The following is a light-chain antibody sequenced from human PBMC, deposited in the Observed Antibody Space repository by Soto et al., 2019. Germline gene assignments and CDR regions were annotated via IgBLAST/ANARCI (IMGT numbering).Light chain of an antibody. CDR2: STS. V-gene: IGLV7-43*01. CDR1: XXXVTSCHY. J-gene: IGLJ2*01. Sequence: QTVVTQEPSRTVSAGGTGTXXXXXXXXXVTSCHYTNGHHQKPGQVLKSLIYSTSDKHSWTPARFSGSLLEGKAALTLSSVQPEDEAEYYCLLYYGGALGLFGGGTKLTVL. CDR3: LLYYGGALGL.